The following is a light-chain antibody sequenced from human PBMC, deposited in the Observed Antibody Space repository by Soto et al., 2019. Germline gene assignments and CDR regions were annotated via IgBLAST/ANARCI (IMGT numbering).Light chain of an antibody. J-gene: IGKJ1*01. Sequence: DIQLTQSPSFLSASVGDRVTITCRASQGISSYLAWYQQKPGKAPKLLIYAASTLQSGVPSRFSGNGSGTEFTLTISSLQPDDFATYYCQEYTPSFTWTFGQGTKVDIK. V-gene: IGKV1-9*01. CDR1: QGISSY. CDR3: QEYTPSFTWT. CDR2: AAS.